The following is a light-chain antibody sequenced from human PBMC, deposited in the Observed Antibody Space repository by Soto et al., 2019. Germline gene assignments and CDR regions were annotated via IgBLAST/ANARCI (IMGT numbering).Light chain of an antibody. V-gene: IGKV3-15*01. CDR3: QHYNFWPHS. Sequence: EILLTQSPGTLAVSPGEVATLSCRASQSVRGNLAWYQQKPGQAPRLLIYRASTRATGVPARFSGSGSGTEFTLTISSLQSEDVSVYFCQHYNFWPHSFGQGTKVDIK. CDR1: QSVRGN. CDR2: RAS. J-gene: IGKJ2*01.